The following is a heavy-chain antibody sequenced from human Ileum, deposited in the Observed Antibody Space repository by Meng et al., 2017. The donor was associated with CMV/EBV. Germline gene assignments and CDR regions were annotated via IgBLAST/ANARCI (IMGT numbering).Heavy chain of an antibody. CDR2: SSHSGNT. V-gene: IGHV4-34*01. J-gene: IGHJ4*02. CDR1: SGSFSDFF. Sequence: QVQRNQWGEGLLKPSETLAVPCAVYSGSFSDFFWGWIRQPPGKGLEWIGESSHSGNTKYNPSLKSRVTISVDASKNQFSLNMRSVTAADTAVYYCARGRDFWWEMDYTGQGTLVTVSS. D-gene: IGHD1-26*01. CDR3: ARGRDFWWEMDY.